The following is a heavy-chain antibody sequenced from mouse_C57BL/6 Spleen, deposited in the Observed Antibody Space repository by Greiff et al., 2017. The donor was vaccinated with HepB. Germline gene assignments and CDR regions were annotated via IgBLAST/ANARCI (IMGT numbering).Heavy chain of an antibody. D-gene: IGHD4-1*02. V-gene: IGHV2-5*01. Sequence: VQLQQSGPGLVQPSQSLSITCTVSGFSLTSYGVHWVRQSPGKGLEWLGVIWRGGSTDYNAAFMSRLSIIKDNPKSQVFVKMNSLQADDTAIYYWAKSGNWAWFAYWGQGTLVTVSA. CDR2: IWRGGST. CDR1: GFSLTSYG. CDR3: AKSGNWAWFAY. J-gene: IGHJ3*01.